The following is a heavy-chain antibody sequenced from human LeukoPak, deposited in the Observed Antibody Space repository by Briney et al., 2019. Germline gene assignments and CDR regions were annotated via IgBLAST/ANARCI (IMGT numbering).Heavy chain of an antibody. CDR2: INPNSGGT. CDR3: ARDPGGTGTITGDDY. V-gene: IGHV1-2*02. Sequence: ASVKVSCKAPGYTFTGYYMHSVRQAPGQGLEWMGWINPNSGGTNYAQKFQGRVTMTRDTSISTAYMELSRLRSDDTAVYYCARDPGGTGTITGDDYWGQGTLVTVSS. CDR1: GYTFTGYY. J-gene: IGHJ4*02. D-gene: IGHD1-1*01.